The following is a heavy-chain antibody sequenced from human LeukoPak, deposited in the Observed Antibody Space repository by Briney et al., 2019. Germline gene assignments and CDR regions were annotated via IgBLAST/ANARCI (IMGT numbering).Heavy chain of an antibody. CDR3: ARGPDDCSSTSCYLPLRYYYYGMDV. V-gene: IGHV1-18*01. J-gene: IGHJ6*02. D-gene: IGHD2-2*01. CDR1: GYTFTSYG. Sequence: GASVKVSCKASGYTFTSYGISWVRQAPGQGLEWMGWISAYNGNTNYAQKLQGRVTMTTDTSTSTAYMELRSLRSDDTAVYYCARGPDDCSSTSCYLPLRYYYYGMDVWGQGTTVTVSS. CDR2: ISAYNGNT.